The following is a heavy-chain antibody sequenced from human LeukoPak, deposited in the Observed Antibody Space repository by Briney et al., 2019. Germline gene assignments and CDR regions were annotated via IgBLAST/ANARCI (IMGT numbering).Heavy chain of an antibody. J-gene: IGHJ4*02. CDR3: ARVSASYPPDY. CDR2: ISGSGGST. V-gene: IGHV3-23*01. CDR1: GFTFSSYG. Sequence: GGSLRLSCAASGFTFSSYGMSWVRQAPGKGLEWVSAISGSGGSTYYADSVKGRFTISRDNSKNTLYLQMNSPRAEDTAVYYCARVSASYPPDYWGQGTLVTASS. D-gene: IGHD3-10*01.